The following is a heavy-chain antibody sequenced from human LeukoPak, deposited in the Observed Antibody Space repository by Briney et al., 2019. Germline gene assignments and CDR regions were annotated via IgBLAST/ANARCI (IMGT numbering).Heavy chain of an antibody. CDR3: ARGRSSGWYVSVY. CDR2: ISSSSSYI. CDR1: GFTFSSYS. D-gene: IGHD6-19*01. V-gene: IGHV3-21*01. J-gene: IGHJ4*02. Sequence: GGSLRLSCAASGFTFSSYSMNWVRQAPGKGLEWVSPISSSSSYIYYADSVKGRFTISRDNAKNSLYLQMNSLRAEDTAVYYCARGRSSGWYVSVYWGQGTLVTVSS.